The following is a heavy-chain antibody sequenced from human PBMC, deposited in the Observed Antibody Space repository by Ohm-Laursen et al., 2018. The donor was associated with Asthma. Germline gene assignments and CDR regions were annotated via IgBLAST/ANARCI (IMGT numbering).Heavy chain of an antibody. J-gene: IGHJ1*01. CDR1: GYTFSRYS. CDR2: ISTASSFI. D-gene: IGHD1-26*01. Sequence: SLRLSCAASGYTFSRYSIHWVRQIPGKGLEWVASISTASSFIYYADSVRGRFTTSRDNARNSVYLQMNSLRAEDTALYYYARIGPEWELPGREYSLHHWGEGTLVTVSS. V-gene: IGHV3-21*01. CDR3: ARIGPEWELPGREYSLHH.